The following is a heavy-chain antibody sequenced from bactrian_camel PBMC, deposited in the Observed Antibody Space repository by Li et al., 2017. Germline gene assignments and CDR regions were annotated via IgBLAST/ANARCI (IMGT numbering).Heavy chain of an antibody. CDR2: IYAGGGSP. J-gene: IGHJ4*01. D-gene: IGHD2*01. V-gene: IGHV3S31*01. CDR3: AAGTGPTGAKIWGGCWYNH. CDR1: DFTTTTNC. Sequence: DVQLVESGGGSVQDGGSLRLSCVVSDFTTTTNCMGWFRQGPGNEREGVASIYAGGGSPVYADSVKGRFTISLDHAKKTLYLQMSSLKPDDSATYYCAAGTGPTGAKIWGGCWYNHWGQGTQVTVS.